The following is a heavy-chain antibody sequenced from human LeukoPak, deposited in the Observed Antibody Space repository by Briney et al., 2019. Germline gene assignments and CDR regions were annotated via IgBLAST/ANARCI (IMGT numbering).Heavy chain of an antibody. CDR2: ISSSSSYT. CDR1: GFTFSSYS. J-gene: IGHJ4*02. D-gene: IGHD5-18*01. V-gene: IGHV3-21*01. Sequence: GGSLRLSCAASGFTFSSYSMNWVRQAPGKGLEWVSSISSSSSYTYYADSVKGRFTISRDNAKNSLYLQMNSLRAEDTAVYYCARDGLRIQLRSSVPDYWGQGTLVTVSS. CDR3: ARDGLRIQLRSSVPDY.